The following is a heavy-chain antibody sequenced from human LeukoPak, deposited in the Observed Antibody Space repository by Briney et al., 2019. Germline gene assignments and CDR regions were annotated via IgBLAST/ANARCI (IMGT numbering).Heavy chain of an antibody. D-gene: IGHD4-17*01. Sequence: SETLSLTCAVYGGSFSGYYWSWIRQPPGKGLEWNGEINHSGSTNYNPSLKSRVTISVDTSKNQFSLKLSSVTAADTAVYYCARGSTTVTTSHFDYWGQGTLVTVSS. CDR3: ARGSTTVTTSHFDY. CDR1: GGSFSGYY. J-gene: IGHJ4*02. V-gene: IGHV4-34*01. CDR2: INHSGST.